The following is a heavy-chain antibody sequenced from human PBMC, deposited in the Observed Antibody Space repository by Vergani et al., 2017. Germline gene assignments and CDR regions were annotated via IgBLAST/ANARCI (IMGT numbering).Heavy chain of an antibody. CDR3: ATKSCGTPGCQIGYFRE. CDR1: GYTSSYYG. V-gene: IGHV3-30*03. D-gene: IGHD1-1*01. CDR2: LSYDGTQK. Sequence: QVQLVESGGGLVKPGRSLRLSCVVSGYTSSYYGMHWVRQAPGKGLEWVAVLSYDGTQKYYADSVKGRFTISRDNSKSTLYLQMNSLRTEDTAVYYCATKSCGTPGCQIGYFREWGQGTLVTVSS. J-gene: IGHJ1*01.